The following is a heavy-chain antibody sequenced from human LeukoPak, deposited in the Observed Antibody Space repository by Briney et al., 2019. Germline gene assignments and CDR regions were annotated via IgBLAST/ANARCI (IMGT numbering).Heavy chain of an antibody. CDR3: AKQSSGIAARPYYFDY. CDR1: GFTFSSYA. Sequence: GGSLRLSCAASGFTFSSYAMSWVRQAPGKGLEWVSAISGSGGSTYYADSVKGRFTISRDNSKNTLYLQMNGLRAEDTAVYYCAKQSSGIAARPYYFDYWGQGTLVTVSS. CDR2: ISGSGGST. D-gene: IGHD6-6*01. J-gene: IGHJ4*02. V-gene: IGHV3-23*01.